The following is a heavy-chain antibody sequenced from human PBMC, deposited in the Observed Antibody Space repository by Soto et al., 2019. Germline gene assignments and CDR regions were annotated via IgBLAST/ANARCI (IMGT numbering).Heavy chain of an antibody. CDR3: ARDKITGLFDY. D-gene: IGHD2-8*02. CDR2: INHSGST. J-gene: IGHJ4*02. Sequence: SETLALTCAVYGGSFSGYYWTWIRQPPGTGLEWIGEINHSGSTNYNPSLKSRVTISVDTSKNQFSLKLTSATAADTAVYYCARDKITGLFDYWGQGTLVTVSS. CDR1: GGSFSGYY. V-gene: IGHV4-34*01.